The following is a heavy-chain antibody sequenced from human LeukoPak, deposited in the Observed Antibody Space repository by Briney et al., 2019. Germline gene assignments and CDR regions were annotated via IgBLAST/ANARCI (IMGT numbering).Heavy chain of an antibody. J-gene: IGHJ3*02. V-gene: IGHV3-30*18. CDR2: ISYDGSNK. Sequence: GGSLRLSCAASGFTFSSYGMHWVRQAPGKGLEWVAVISYDGSNKYYADSVKGRFTISRDNSKNTLYLQMNSLRAEDTAVYYCAKDRAKAFDIWGQGTMVTVSS. CDR3: AKDRAKAFDI. CDR1: GFTFSSYG.